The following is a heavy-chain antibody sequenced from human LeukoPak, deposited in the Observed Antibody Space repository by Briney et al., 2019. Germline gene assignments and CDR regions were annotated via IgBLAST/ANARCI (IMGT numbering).Heavy chain of an antibody. Sequence: GGSLRLSCAASGFTFSSYAMSWVRQAPGNGLEWVSAISGSGGSTYYADSVKGRFTISRDNSKNTLYLQMNSLRAEDTAVYYCAKLRDLSGYYSFDAFDIWGQGTMVTVSS. V-gene: IGHV3-23*01. CDR3: AKLRDLSGYYSFDAFDI. J-gene: IGHJ3*02. CDR2: ISGSGGST. CDR1: GFTFSSYA. D-gene: IGHD3-9*01.